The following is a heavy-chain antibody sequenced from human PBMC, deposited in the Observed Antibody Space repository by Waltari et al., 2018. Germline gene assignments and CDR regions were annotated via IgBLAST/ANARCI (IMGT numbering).Heavy chain of an antibody. D-gene: IGHD1-26*01. CDR3: TRTLVGPYPFEN. CDR2: INEEGPTM. Sequence: EVHLVESGGGSVQPGGSLRLSCAASGFIFGNVWMHWVRQVPGKGRVWVSRINEEGPTMSYADSVKVRFTISRDNAKNTLYLQMDSLRVEDTAVYYCTRTLVGPYPFENWGQGTLVTVSS. CDR1: GFIFGNVW. V-gene: IGHV3-74*01. J-gene: IGHJ4*02.